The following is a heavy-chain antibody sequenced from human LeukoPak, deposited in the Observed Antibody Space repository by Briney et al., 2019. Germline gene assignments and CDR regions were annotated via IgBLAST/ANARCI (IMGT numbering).Heavy chain of an antibody. J-gene: IGHJ4*02. CDR1: GGSIRSSSYY. D-gene: IGHD5-18*01. CDR2: IYYSGST. V-gene: IGHV4-39*01. Sequence: PSETLSLTCTVSGGSIRSSSYYWGWIRQPPGKGLEWIGSIYYSGSTYYNPSLKSRVTISVDTSKNQFSLKLSSVTAADTAVYYCAIPRGYSYGYGEDYWGQGTLVTVSS. CDR3: AIPRGYSYGYGEDY.